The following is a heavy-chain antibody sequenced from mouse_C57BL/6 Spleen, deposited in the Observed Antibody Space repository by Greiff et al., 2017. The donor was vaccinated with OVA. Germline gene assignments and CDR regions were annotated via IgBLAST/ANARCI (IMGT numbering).Heavy chain of an antibody. CDR1: GYSFTDYN. Sequence: EVQLQESGPELVKPGASVKISCKASGYSFTDYNMNWVKQSNGKSLEWIGVINPNYGTTSYNQKFKGKATLTVDQASSTAYMQLNSLTSEDSAVYYCARSRIYYGYDVPFDYWGQGTTLTVSS. V-gene: IGHV1-39*01. CDR3: ARSRIYYGYDVPFDY. D-gene: IGHD2-2*01. CDR2: INPNYGTT. J-gene: IGHJ2*01.